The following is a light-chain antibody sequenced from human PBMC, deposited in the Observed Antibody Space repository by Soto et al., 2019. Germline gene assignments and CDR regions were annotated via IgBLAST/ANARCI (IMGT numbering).Light chain of an antibody. V-gene: IGKV1-39*01. CDR2: AAS. CDR3: QQGYSTPRP. Sequence: DIQMTQSPSSLSASVGDRVTITCRASQSISSYLNWYQQKPGKAPKLLIYAASSLQSGVPSRFIAIELGKDFLLTIRGHQPKDFATNSGQQGYSTPRPFGKGTSWRSN. J-gene: IGKJ2*01. CDR1: QSISSY.